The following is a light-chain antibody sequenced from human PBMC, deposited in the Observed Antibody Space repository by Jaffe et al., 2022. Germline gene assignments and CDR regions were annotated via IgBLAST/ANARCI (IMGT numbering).Light chain of an antibody. Sequence: QSVLTQPPSVSAAPGQKVTISCSGSSSNIGNNYVSWYQQLPGTAPKLLIYENNKRPSGIPDRFSGSKSGTSATLGITGLQTGDEAHYYCVMWDDSLSAWVFGGGTKLTVL. V-gene: IGLV1-51*02. CDR3: VMWDDSLSAWV. J-gene: IGLJ3*02. CDR1: SSNIGNNY. CDR2: ENN.